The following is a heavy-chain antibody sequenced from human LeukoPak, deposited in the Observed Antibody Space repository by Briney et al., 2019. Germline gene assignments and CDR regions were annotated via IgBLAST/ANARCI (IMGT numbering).Heavy chain of an antibody. J-gene: IGHJ3*02. CDR3: AREGKLKGLYSSSWYGLSDAFDI. CDR1: GGTFSSYA. D-gene: IGHD6-13*01. Sequence: GASVKVSCKASGGTFSSYAISWVRQAPGQGLEWMGGIIPIFGTANYAQKFQGRVTITADKSTSTAYMELSSLRSEDTAVYYCAREGKLKGLYSSSWYGLSDAFDIWGQGTMVTVSS. CDR2: IIPIFGTA. V-gene: IGHV1-69*06.